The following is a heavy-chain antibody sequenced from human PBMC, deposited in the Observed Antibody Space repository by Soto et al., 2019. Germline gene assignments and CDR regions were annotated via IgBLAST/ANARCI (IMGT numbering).Heavy chain of an antibody. V-gene: IGHV1-18*01. CDR3: ARDLKGITFGGVIVYAFDI. J-gene: IGHJ3*02. CDR1: GYTFTSYG. Sequence: QVQLVQSGAEVKKPGASVKVSCKASGYTFTSYGISWVRQAPGQGLEWMGWISAYNGNTNYAQKLQGRVTMTTDTSTSTAYMELRILRSDDTAVYYCARDLKGITFGGVIVYAFDIWGQGTMVTVSS. D-gene: IGHD3-16*02. CDR2: ISAYNGNT.